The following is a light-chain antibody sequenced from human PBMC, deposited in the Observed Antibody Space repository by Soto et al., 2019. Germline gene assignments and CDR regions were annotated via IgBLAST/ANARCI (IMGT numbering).Light chain of an antibody. CDR1: QSIGSSY. CDR3: QQYGSSPPIT. Sequence: LLTQSPGTLSLSPEESATLSCRASQSIGSSYLAWYQQKPGQAPRLLIYGASTRATGIPDRFSGSGSGTDFTPTINRVAPEDFAVYYCQQYGSSPPITFGQGTRLEIK. V-gene: IGKV3-20*01. J-gene: IGKJ5*01. CDR2: GAS.